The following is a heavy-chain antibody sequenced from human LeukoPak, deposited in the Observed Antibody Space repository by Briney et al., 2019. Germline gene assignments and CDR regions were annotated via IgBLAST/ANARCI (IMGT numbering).Heavy chain of an antibody. D-gene: IGHD1-26*01. Sequence: SETLSLTCTVSGVSISTSSYYWGWIRQPPEKGLEYIGSIDYRGSTYYNPSLKGRVIISVDTSKNQFSLKLSSVTAADTAVYYCARQGRVMVGATNVRFDYWGQGTLVTVSS. CDR1: GVSISTSSYY. CDR3: ARQGRVMVGATNVRFDY. CDR2: IDYRGST. J-gene: IGHJ4*02. V-gene: IGHV4-39*01.